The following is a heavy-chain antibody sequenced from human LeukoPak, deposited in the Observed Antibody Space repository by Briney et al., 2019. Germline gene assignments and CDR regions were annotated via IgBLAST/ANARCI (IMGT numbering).Heavy chain of an antibody. CDR1: GFTFSSYA. J-gene: IGHJ4*02. Sequence: GGSLRLSCAASGFTFSSYAMSWVRQAPEKGLEWVSAISGSGGSTYYTDSLKGRFTISRDNSKNTLYLQMNSLRAEDTAVYYCAKDNYSFDYWGQGTPVTLSS. CDR3: AKDNYSFDY. CDR2: ISGSGGST. V-gene: IGHV3-23*01. D-gene: IGHD3-10*01.